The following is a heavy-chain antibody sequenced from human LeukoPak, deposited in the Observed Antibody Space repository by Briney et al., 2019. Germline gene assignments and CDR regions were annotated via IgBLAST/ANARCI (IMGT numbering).Heavy chain of an antibody. D-gene: IGHD5-12*01. CDR3: ARNRGWLQFDY. J-gene: IGHJ4*02. V-gene: IGHV3-7*03. CDR2: IEGDGSQK. CDR1: GFSFSDHW. Sequence: GGSLRLSCAASGFSFSDHWLDWVRQAPGKGLEWVAHIEGDGSQKYYVDSVKGRFTISRDTAKTSLYLQMDSLRAEDTAVYYCARNRGWLQFDYWGQGTLVTVSS.